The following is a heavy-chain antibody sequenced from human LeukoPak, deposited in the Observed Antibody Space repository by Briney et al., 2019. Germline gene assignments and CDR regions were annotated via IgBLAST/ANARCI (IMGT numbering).Heavy chain of an antibody. CDR1: GGSISSSNW. CDR3: ARGPALGYCSGGSCYWLDY. D-gene: IGHD2-15*01. Sequence: PSGTLSLNCAVSGGSISSSNWWSWVRQPPGKGLEWIGEIYHSGSTNYNPSLKSRVTISVDKSKNQFSLKLSSVNAADTAVYYCARGPALGYCSGGSCYWLDYWGQGTLVTVSS. CDR2: IYHSGST. J-gene: IGHJ4*02. V-gene: IGHV4-4*02.